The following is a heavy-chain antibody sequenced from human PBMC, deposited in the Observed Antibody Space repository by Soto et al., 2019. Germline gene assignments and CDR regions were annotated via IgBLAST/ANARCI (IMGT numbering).Heavy chain of an antibody. D-gene: IGHD2-2*02. CDR3: ARDGVNTPSSFDY. CDR1: GYTFTGYY. V-gene: IGHV1-2*02. Sequence: ASVKVSCKASGYTFTGYYMHWVRQAPGQGLEWMGWINPNSGGTNYAQKFQGRVTMTRDTSISTAYMELSRLRSDDTAVYYCARDGVNTPSSFDYWGKGTLVTASS. J-gene: IGHJ4*02. CDR2: INPNSGGT.